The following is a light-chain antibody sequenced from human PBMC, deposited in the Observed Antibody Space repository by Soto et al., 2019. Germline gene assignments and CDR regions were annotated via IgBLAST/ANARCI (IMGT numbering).Light chain of an antibody. CDR2: GAS. CDR1: QSVRSN. V-gene: IGKV3-20*01. J-gene: IGKJ5*01. CDR3: QQYRMSPNT. Sequence: EIVLTQSPGSLSLSPGERATLSCRASQSVRSNLAWYQQKPGQSPRLLIYGASTRATGIPDRFSGSGSGTDFSLTIRGLKPEDFAVYYCQQYRMSPNTFGQGTRLEIK.